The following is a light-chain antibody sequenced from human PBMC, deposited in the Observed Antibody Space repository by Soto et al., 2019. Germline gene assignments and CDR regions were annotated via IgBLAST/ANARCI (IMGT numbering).Light chain of an antibody. V-gene: IGKV3-20*01. CDR3: QQYGSSPTWT. CDR2: GAS. CDR1: QSVSSSY. J-gene: IGKJ1*01. Sequence: EIVLTQSPGTLSLSPGERATLSCRASQSVSSSYLAWYQQKPGQAPRLLIYGASSRATGIPDRFSGSGSGTVFTLTISRLEPEDFAVYYCQQYGSSPTWTFGQGTKVDNK.